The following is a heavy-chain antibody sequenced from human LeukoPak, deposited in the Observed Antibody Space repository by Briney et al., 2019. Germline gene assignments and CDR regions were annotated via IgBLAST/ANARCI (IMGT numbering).Heavy chain of an antibody. CDR1: SFIVSTSH. D-gene: IGHD3-3*01. J-gene: IGHJ4*02. V-gene: IGHV3-23*01. CDR3: AKDRARYDFWSGYLSYFDY. Sequence: PGGSLRLSCAASSFIVSTSHMTWVRQTPGKGLEWVSAISGSGGSTYYADSVKGRFTISRDNSKNTLYLQMNSLRAEDTAVYYCAKDRARYDFWSGYLSYFDYWGQGTLVTVSS. CDR2: ISGSGGST.